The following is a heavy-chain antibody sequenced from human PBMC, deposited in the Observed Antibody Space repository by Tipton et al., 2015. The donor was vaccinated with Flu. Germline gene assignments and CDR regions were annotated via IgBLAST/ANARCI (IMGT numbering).Heavy chain of an antibody. Sequence: TLSLTCNVSGGSLSGYYWSWIRQPAGKGLEWIGRIYTSGNTNYSPSLKSRVTMSVDTSKNQFSLKLSSVTAADTAVYYCARDYGGHIYYWGQGTLVTVSS. CDR3: ARDYGGHIYY. J-gene: IGHJ4*02. CDR2: IYTSGNT. V-gene: IGHV4-4*07. D-gene: IGHD2-21*01. CDR1: GGSLSGYY.